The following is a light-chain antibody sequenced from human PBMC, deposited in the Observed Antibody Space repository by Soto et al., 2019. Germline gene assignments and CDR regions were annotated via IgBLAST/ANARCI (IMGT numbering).Light chain of an antibody. CDR2: EVS. CDR3: SSYTSSTRV. J-gene: IGLJ2*01. Sequence: QSALTQPACVSGSRGQSITISCTGTSSDVGGYNYVSWYQQHPGKAPKLMIYEVSNRPSGVSNRFSGSKSGNTASLTISGLQAEDEADYYCSSYTSSTRVFGGGTKLTAL. V-gene: IGLV2-14*01. CDR1: SSDVGGYNY.